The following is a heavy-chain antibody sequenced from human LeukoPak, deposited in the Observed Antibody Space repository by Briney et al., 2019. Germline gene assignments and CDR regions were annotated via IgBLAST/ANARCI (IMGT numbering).Heavy chain of an antibody. Sequence: SETLSLTCSVSGGSISSYYWSWIRQPPGKGLEWIGYIYHSGSTYYNPSLKSRVTISVDRSKNQFSLKLSSVTAADTAVYYCARAADIVVVPAAMGYAFDIWGQGTMVTVSS. CDR1: GGSISSYY. CDR2: IYHSGST. D-gene: IGHD2-2*01. J-gene: IGHJ3*02. CDR3: ARAADIVVVPAAMGYAFDI. V-gene: IGHV4-59*12.